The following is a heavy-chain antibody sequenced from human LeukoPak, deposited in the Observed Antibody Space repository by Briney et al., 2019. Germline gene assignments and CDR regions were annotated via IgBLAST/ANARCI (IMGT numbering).Heavy chain of an antibody. Sequence: PSQTLSLTCTVSGGSISSGSYYWSWIRQPAGKGLEWIGRIYTSGSTNYNPSLKSRVTISVDTSKNQFSLKLSSVTAADTAVYYCARGYYDYYDSSGYWVFSAFDIWGQGTMVTVSS. CDR2: IYTSGST. J-gene: IGHJ3*02. D-gene: IGHD3-22*01. V-gene: IGHV4-61*02. CDR1: GGSISSGSYY. CDR3: ARGYYDYYDSSGYWVFSAFDI.